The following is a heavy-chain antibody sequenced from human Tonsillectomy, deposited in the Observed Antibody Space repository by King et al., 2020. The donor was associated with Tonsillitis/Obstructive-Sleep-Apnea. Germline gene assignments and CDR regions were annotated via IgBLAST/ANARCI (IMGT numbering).Heavy chain of an antibody. Sequence: VQLVESGGALVQPGRSLTLSCAASGFTFDDYAMHWVRQAPGKGLEWVSGINWNSGIIVYADSVKGRFTISRDNAKNSLYLQMNSLTLEDTALYYCAKAGTLVDGFDYWGQGTLVTVSS. CDR1: GFTFDDYA. CDR2: INWNSGII. J-gene: IGHJ4*02. V-gene: IGHV3-9*01. CDR3: AKAGTLVDGFDY. D-gene: IGHD1-1*01.